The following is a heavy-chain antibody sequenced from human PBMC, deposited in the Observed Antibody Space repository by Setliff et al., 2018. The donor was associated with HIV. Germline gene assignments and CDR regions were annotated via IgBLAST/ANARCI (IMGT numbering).Heavy chain of an antibody. CDR3: ATSGYGYAFNWFDP. D-gene: IGHD5-18*01. CDR1: GGSTNSDNYY. CDR2: IYYSGTT. J-gene: IGHJ5*02. V-gene: IGHV4-39*01. Sequence: SETLSLTCSVSGGSTNSDNYYWGWIRQAPGKGLEWIGSIYYSGTTYYNPSLRGRVTISVDRSRNQFSLTLNSVTAADTAVYYCATSGYGYAFNWFDPWGQGTLVTVSS.